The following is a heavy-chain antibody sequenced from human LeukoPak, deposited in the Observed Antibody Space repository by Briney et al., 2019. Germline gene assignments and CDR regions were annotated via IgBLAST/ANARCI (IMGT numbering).Heavy chain of an antibody. J-gene: IGHJ5*02. CDR1: GGSISSTSYY. CDR3: ACSAGRAWFGP. Sequence: SETLSLTCTVSGGSISSTSYYWSWIRQPPGKGLEWIGYIYYSGSTNYNPSLKSRVTISVDTSKNQFSLKLSSVTAADTAVYYCACSAGRAWFGPWGQGTLVTVSS. D-gene: IGHD1-14*01. V-gene: IGHV4-61*01. CDR2: IYYSGST.